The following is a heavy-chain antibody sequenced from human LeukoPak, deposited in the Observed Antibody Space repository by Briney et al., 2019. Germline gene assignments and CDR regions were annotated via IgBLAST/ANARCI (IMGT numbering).Heavy chain of an antibody. J-gene: IGHJ5*02. D-gene: IGHD2-21*02. Sequence: PSVTLSLTCTVSGGSVSSGSYFWSWIRQPPGKGLEWIGYIYYSGNSNYNPSLKSRVTISVDTSKNQFSLKLNSVTAADTAVYYCAKDLTSHWFDPWGQGTLVTVSS. CDR1: GGSVSSGSYF. CDR3: AKDLTSHWFDP. CDR2: IYYSGNS. V-gene: IGHV4-61*01.